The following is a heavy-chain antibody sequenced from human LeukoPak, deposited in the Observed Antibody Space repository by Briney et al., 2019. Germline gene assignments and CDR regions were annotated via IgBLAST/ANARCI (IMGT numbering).Heavy chain of an antibody. D-gene: IGHD4-17*01. V-gene: IGHV3-9*03. CDR2: ISWNSGSA. CDR3: AKDQHDYGDYGGAFDI. CDR1: GFTFDDYS. Sequence: PGRSLRLSCAASGFTFDDYSVHWVRQAPGKGLEWVSGISWNSGSAGYADSVKGRFTISRDNAKNSLYLQMNSLRAEDMALYYCAKDQHDYGDYGGAFDIWGQGTMVTVSS. J-gene: IGHJ3*02.